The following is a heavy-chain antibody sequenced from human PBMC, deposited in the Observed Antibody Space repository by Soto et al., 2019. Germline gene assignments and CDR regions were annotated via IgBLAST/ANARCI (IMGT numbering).Heavy chain of an antibody. D-gene: IGHD1-26*01. CDR1: GYTFNSYD. Sequence: QVQLVQSGAEVKKPGASVKVSCKVYGYTFNSYDINWVRQATGQEIEWMGWRSPNSGNTGYAQKFQGRVTMTWNTSISTAYMELSSLRSEDTAVYYCARGSIVGANRIWFDPWGQGTLVTVSS. CDR3: ARGSIVGANRIWFDP. V-gene: IGHV1-8*01. J-gene: IGHJ5*02. CDR2: RSPNSGNT.